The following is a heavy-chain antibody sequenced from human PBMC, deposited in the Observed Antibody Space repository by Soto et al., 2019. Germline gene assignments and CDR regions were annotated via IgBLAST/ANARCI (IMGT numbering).Heavy chain of an antibody. D-gene: IGHD2-15*01. J-gene: IGHJ4*02. CDR2: INSDGSST. V-gene: IGHV3-74*01. Sequence: PGGSLRLSCATSGFTFSSYYMHWVRQAPGKGLVWVSRINSDGSSTTYADSVKGRFTISRDNAKNTLDLQMNSLRAEDTALYYCARVRDCSGTGCYSTFDLWGQGTLVTVS. CDR3: ARVRDCSGTGCYSTFDL. CDR1: GFTFSSYY.